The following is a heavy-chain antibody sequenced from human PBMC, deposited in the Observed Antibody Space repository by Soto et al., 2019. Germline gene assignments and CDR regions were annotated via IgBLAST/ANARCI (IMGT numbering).Heavy chain of an antibody. Sequence: SETLSLTCAVSRASVTSGLYYWGWIRQPPGKGLEWIGNYYYGGSTYYNPSLKSRVSMSLDASTNQFSLKLTSVTAADTAVYYCAGFRGSDTYLAFQADFWGQGTLVTVS. D-gene: IGHD3-10*01. CDR2: YYYGGST. J-gene: IGHJ4*02. V-gene: IGHV4-39*01. CDR3: AGFRGSDTYLAFQADF. CDR1: RASVTSGLYY.